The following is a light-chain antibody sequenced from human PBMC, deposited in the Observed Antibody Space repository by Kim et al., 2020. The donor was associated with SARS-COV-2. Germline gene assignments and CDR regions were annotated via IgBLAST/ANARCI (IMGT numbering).Light chain of an antibody. J-gene: IGKJ2*01. CDR3: QQRRNWYT. Sequence: LSLSPGERAILSCRASQSVSNYLAWYQQKPGQAPRLLIYDTSNRATGIPGRFSGSGSGTDFTLTISSLEPEDFAVYYCQQRRNWYTFGQGTKLEI. CDR1: QSVSNY. CDR2: DTS. V-gene: IGKV3-11*01.